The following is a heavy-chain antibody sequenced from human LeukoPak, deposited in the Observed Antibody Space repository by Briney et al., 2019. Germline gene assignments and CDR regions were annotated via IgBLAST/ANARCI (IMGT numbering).Heavy chain of an antibody. CDR2: IYTTGST. CDR3: ARETRGYCSSTSCYSYYYMDV. Sequence: SETLSLTCTVPGGSISSYYWSWIRQPAGKGVEWIGRIYTTGSTNNNPSPKSRVTMSVDTSKNQFSLKLSSVTAADTAVYYCARETRGYCSSTSCYSYYYMDVWGKGTTVTVSS. D-gene: IGHD2-2*02. CDR1: GGSISSYY. J-gene: IGHJ6*03. V-gene: IGHV4-4*07.